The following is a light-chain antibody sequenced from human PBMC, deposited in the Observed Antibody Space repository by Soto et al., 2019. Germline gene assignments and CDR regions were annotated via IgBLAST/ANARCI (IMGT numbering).Light chain of an antibody. V-gene: IGKV3-20*01. CDR3: QQYGSSGT. CDR2: DGS. Sequence: EIVLTQSPGTLSLSPGERATLSCRASQSVSSSYLSWYQQKPGQTPRLLIYDGSNRATGIPARFSGSGSGTDHTLTISRLEPEDFAVYYCQQYGSSGTFGQGTKVDI. CDR1: QSVSSSY. J-gene: IGKJ1*01.